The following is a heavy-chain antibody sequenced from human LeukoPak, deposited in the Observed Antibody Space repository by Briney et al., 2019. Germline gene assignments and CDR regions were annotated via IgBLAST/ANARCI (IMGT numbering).Heavy chain of an antibody. CDR3: ARLISTAGLSYFDL. CDR2: IYPGDSKT. V-gene: IGHV5-51*01. Sequence: GESLNISCKASEYNFANYWIGWVRQMPGRGLEWMGLIYPGDSKTKFSPSFQGQVSLSADKSITTAYLYWNSLKASDTALYYCARLISTAGLSYFDLWGQGSLVTVSS. D-gene: IGHD6-13*01. CDR1: EYNFANYW. J-gene: IGHJ4*02.